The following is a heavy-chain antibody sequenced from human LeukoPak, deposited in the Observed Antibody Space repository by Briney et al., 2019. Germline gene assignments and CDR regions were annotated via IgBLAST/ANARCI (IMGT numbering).Heavy chain of an antibody. CDR3: ARTMIRGVINSPLDY. V-gene: IGHV1-46*01. CDR2: INPSGGGT. J-gene: IGHJ4*02. D-gene: IGHD3-10*01. CDR1: GYTFTSYG. Sequence: ASVKVSCKASGYTFTSYGISWVRQAPGQGLEWMGVINPSGGGTSYAQKFQGRVTMTRDTSTSTVYMDLSSLRSEDTAVYYCARTMIRGVINSPLDYWGQGTLVTVSS.